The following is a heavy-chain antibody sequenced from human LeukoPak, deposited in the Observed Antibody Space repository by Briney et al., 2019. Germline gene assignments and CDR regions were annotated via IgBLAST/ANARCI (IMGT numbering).Heavy chain of an antibody. CDR3: TRGSRDGYNSFDY. Sequence: SGGSLRLSCAASGFTLSDYCIHWVRLAPGKGPVWVSRTKIDGSTTTYVDSVRGRFTISGDTAKNTLYLQMNSLRAEDTAVYYCTRGSRDGYNSFDYWGQGTLVTVSS. CDR1: GFTLSDYC. J-gene: IGHJ4*02. CDR2: TKIDGSTT. D-gene: IGHD5-24*01. V-gene: IGHV3-74*01.